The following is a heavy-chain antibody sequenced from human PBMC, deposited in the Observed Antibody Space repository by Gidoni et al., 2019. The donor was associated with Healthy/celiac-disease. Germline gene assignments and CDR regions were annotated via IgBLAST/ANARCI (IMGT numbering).Heavy chain of an antibody. V-gene: IGHV3-7*01. CDR3: ARLISSSWYSGYFDY. CDR1: GFTFSSYW. J-gene: IGHJ4*02. D-gene: IGHD6-13*01. Sequence: EVQLVESGGGLVQPGGSLRLSCAASGFTFSSYWMSWVRQAPGKVLEWVANIKQDGSEKYYVDSVKGRFTISRDNAKNSLYLQMNSLRAEDTAVYYCARLISSSWYSGYFDYWGQGTLVTVSS. CDR2: IKQDGSEK.